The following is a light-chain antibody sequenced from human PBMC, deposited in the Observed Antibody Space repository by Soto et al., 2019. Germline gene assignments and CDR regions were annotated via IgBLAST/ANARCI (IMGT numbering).Light chain of an antibody. CDR1: TGDVGGYNY. J-gene: IGLJ3*02. CDR3: CSYAGSYSWV. CDR2: DVS. Sequence: QSALTQPRSVSGSPGQSVTISCTGTTGDVGGYNYVSWYQHHLGNAPKLIIYDVSERPSGVPDRFSGFKSGNTASLTISGLQAEDEADYYCCSYAGSYSWVFGGGTKLTVL. V-gene: IGLV2-11*01.